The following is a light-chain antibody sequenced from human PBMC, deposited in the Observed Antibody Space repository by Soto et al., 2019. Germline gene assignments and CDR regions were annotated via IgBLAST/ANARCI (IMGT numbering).Light chain of an antibody. V-gene: IGKV3-20*01. J-gene: IGKJ1*01. Sequence: EIVLTQSPGTLSLSPGERATLSCRASQSVSSSYLAWYQXXXGQAPRLLMYAASSRATGTPDRFSGSGSGTDFTLTISRLEPEDFAVYYCQEYRSSRTFGQGTKVEIK. CDR3: QEYRSSRT. CDR2: AAS. CDR1: QSVSSSY.